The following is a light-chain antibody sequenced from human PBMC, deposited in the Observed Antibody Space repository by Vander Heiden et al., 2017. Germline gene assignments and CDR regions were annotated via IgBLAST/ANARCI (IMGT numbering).Light chain of an antibody. CDR2: RDS. CDR3: QLWDSTTVL. J-gene: IGLJ2*01. Sequence: SYDLTQPFSVSVALGQTATITCGGDNIESKYVHWYQQKPGQAPVLVICRDSTRPSGIPERFSGSSSGNTATLTISRAQAGDEAVYYCQLWDSTTVLLGGGTKVTVL. CDR1: NIESKY. V-gene: IGLV3-9*01.